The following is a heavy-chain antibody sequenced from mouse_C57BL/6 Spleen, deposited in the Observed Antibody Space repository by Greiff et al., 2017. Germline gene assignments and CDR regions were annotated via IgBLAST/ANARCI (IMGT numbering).Heavy chain of an antibody. V-gene: IGHV10-1*01. J-gene: IGHJ4*01. CDR1: GFSFNTYA. CDR2: IKSKSNNSAT. CDR3: ARGDY. Sequence: EVQGVESGGGLVQPKGSLKLSCAASGFSFNTYAMNWVRQAPGQGLEWVARIKSKSNNSATYYADSVKDRFTISRDDSESILYLQMNNLKTEDTAMYYCARGDYWGQGTSVTVSS.